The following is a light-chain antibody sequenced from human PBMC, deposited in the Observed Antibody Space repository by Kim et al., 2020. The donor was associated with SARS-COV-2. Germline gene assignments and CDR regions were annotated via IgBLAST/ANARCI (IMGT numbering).Light chain of an antibody. J-gene: IGKJ1*01. CDR2: WAS. CDR3: QQYYAIPWT. CDR1: QSVLHGANNKNN. Sequence: DIVMTQSPDSLAMSLGERATITCKSSQSVLHGANNKNNLAWYQQKPGQPPKLLIYWASTRESGVPDRISGSGSGTDFTLTISSLQAEDVALYYCQQYYAIPWTFGQGTKVDIK. V-gene: IGKV4-1*01.